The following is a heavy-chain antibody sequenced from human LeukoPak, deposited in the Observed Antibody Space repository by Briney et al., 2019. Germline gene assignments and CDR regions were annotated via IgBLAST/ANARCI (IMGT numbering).Heavy chain of an antibody. J-gene: IGHJ4*02. D-gene: IGHD3-16*01. CDR3: GRDVGGATSSDY. V-gene: IGHV1-46*01. CDR1: GYTFTSYY. CDR2: INPTGGGT. Sequence: ASVKVSCKASGYTFTSYYMHWVRQAPGQGLEWMGIINPTGGGTSYAQRFQGRLTMTRDTSTSTVYMYLSSLRSEDTAMYYCGRDVGGATSSDYWGQGTLVTVSS.